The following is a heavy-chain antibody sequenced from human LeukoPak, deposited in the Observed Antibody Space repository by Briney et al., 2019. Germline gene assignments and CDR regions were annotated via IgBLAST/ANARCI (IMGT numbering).Heavy chain of an antibody. CDR1: GYTFTGYY. D-gene: IGHD3-3*01. CDR3: ASSRITIFGVVRTVFGY. Sequence: GASVKVSCKASGYTFTGYYMHWVRQAPGQGLELMGWINPNSGGTNYAQKFQGRVTMTRDTSISTAYMELSRLRSENTDVYDCASSRITIFGVVRTVFGYWGQGTLVTVSS. V-gene: IGHV1-2*02. CDR2: INPNSGGT. J-gene: IGHJ4*02.